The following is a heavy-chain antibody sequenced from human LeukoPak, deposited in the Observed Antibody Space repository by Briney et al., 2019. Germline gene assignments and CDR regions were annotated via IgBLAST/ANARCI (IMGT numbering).Heavy chain of an antibody. CDR2: IYNSGST. CDR1: GFTFSSYA. CDR3: AREGYYYGMDV. Sequence: GSLRLSCAASGFTFSSYAMSWVRQAPGKGLEWIGYIYNSGSTNYNPSLKSRVTISVDTSKNQFSLKLSSVTAADTAVYYCAREGYYYGMDVWGQGTTVTVSS. J-gene: IGHJ6*02. D-gene: IGHD2-15*01. V-gene: IGHV4-59*01.